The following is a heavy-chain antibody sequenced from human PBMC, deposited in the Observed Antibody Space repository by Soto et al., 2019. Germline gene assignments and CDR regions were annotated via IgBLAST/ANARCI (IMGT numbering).Heavy chain of an antibody. CDR3: ARDVRPQRLVIAEYFQH. D-gene: IGHD6-13*01. CDR1: GFTFDDYT. CDR2: ISWDGGST. Sequence: GGSLRLSCAASGFTFDDYTMHWVRQAPGKGLQWVSLISWDGGSTHYADSGRGRFTISRDNSKNSLYLQMNSLRSEDTALYYCARDVRPQRLVIAEYFQHWGQGTLVTVSS. J-gene: IGHJ1*01. V-gene: IGHV3-43*01.